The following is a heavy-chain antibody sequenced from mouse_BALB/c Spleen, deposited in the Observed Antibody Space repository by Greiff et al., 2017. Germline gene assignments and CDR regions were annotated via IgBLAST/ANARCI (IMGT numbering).Heavy chain of an antibody. J-gene: IGHJ4*01. Sequence: QVQLKQPGAELVRPGASVKLSCKASGYTFTSYWINWVKQRPGQGLEWIGNIYPSDSYTNYNQKFKDKATLTVDKSSSTAYMQLSSPTSEDSAVYYCTRSPYYYAMDYWGQGTSVTVSS. V-gene: IGHV1-69*02. CDR3: TRSPYYYAMDY. CDR2: IYPSDSYT. CDR1: GYTFTSYW.